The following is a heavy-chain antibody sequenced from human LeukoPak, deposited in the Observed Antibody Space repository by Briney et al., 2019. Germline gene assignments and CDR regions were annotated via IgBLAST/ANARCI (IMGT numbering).Heavy chain of an antibody. Sequence: SETLSLTCTVSGYSISSGYYWGWIRQPPGKGLEWIGYIYYSGSTNYNPSLKSRVTISVDTSKNQFSLKLSSVTAADTAVYYCARDLRPGAFDIWGQGTMVTVSS. CDR2: IYYSGST. CDR3: ARDLRPGAFDI. D-gene: IGHD5/OR15-5a*01. V-gene: IGHV4-61*01. J-gene: IGHJ3*02. CDR1: GYSISSGYY.